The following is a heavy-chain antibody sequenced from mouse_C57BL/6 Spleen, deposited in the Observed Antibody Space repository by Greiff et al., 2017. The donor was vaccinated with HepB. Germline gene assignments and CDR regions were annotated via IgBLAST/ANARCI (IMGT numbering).Heavy chain of an antibody. CDR2: IYPRDGST. Sequence: VQLQQSDAELVKPGASVKISCKVSGYTFTDHTIHWMKQRPEQGLEWIGYIYPRDGSTKYNEKFKGKATLTADKSSSTAYMQLNSLTSEDSAVYFCASGYGRSYRGVAYWGQGTLVTVSA. CDR1: GYTFTDHT. J-gene: IGHJ3*01. V-gene: IGHV1-78*01. CDR3: ASGYGRSYRGVAY. D-gene: IGHD1-1*01.